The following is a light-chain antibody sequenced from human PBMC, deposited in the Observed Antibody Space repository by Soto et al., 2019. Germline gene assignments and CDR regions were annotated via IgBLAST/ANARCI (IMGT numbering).Light chain of an antibody. CDR3: QQQYSSEWT. CDR2: GAS. Sequence: EIVMTQSPSTLSVSPGERATLSCRAGQSVSSNLACYQQKPGHAPRLLIYGASTMATGIPARFSGSWSGTEFTLTISRLQAEYVAVYYCQQQYSSEWTFGQGTKVDIK. V-gene: IGKV3-15*01. CDR1: QSVSSN. J-gene: IGKJ1*01.